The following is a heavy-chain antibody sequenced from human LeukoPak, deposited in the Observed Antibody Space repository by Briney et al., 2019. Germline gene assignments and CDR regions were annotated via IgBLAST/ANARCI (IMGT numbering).Heavy chain of an antibody. CDR1: GFTLSLAW. Sequence: GGSLRLSCATSGFTLSLAWMHWVRQDPGKGLEWVSRIKYDGSYTNYADSVKGRFTISRDNARNTLSLHMISLRAEDTAVYFCVRDGDAYNFDFWGQGVLVTVSS. CDR3: VRDGDAYNFDF. J-gene: IGHJ4*02. D-gene: IGHD5-24*01. CDR2: IKYDGSYT. V-gene: IGHV3-74*01.